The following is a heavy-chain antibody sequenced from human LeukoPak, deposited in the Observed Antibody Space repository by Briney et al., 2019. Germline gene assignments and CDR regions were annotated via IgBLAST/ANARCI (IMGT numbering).Heavy chain of an antibody. CDR3: ARAFLPIPGLANCFDP. Sequence: ASVTVSCKASGYTFTSYDINWVRQAAGQGLEWMGWMNPNSGHTGYAQKFQGRVTITRNTSISTAYMELSSLRSEDTAVYYCARAFLPIPGLANCFDPWGQGTLVTVSS. CDR2: MNPNSGHT. V-gene: IGHV1-8*03. CDR1: GYTFTSYD. J-gene: IGHJ5*02.